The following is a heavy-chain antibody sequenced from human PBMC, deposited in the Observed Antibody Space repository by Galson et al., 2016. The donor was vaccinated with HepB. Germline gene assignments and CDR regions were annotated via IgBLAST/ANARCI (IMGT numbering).Heavy chain of an antibody. D-gene: IGHD1-26*01. V-gene: IGHV1-3*01. CDR1: GYTFTSYA. CDR3: ARVRRELLFDY. J-gene: IGHJ4*02. CDR2: INAGNGNT. Sequence: SVKVSCKASGYTFTSYAMHWVRQAPGQRLEWMGWINAGNGNTKYSQKFQGRVTITRDTSASTAYVELSSLRSEDTAVYYCARVRRELLFDYWGQGTLGTVSS.